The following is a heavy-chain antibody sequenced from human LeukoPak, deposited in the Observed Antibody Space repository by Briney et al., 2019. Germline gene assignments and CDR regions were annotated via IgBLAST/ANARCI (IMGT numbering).Heavy chain of an antibody. Sequence: GGSLRLSCAASGFTFSSYSMNWVRQAPGKGLEWVSSISSSSSYIYYADSVKGRFTISRDNAKNSLYLQMNSLRAEDTAVYYCARDPAGYYYDSSGYYFDYWGQGTLVTVSS. D-gene: IGHD3-22*01. CDR3: ARDPAGYYYDSSGYYFDY. CDR2: ISSSSSYI. J-gene: IGHJ4*02. V-gene: IGHV3-21*01. CDR1: GFTFSSYS.